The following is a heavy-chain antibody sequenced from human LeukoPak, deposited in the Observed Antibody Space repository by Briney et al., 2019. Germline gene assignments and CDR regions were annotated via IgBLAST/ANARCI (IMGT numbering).Heavy chain of an antibody. V-gene: IGHV3-23*01. J-gene: IGHJ4*02. D-gene: IGHD5-18*01. CDR2: ISGSGGST. Sequence: GGSLRLSCAASGFTFSSYAMSWVRQAPGRGLEWVSAISGSGGSTYYADSVKGRFTISRDNSKNPLYLQMNSLRAEDTAVYYCAKDPAWIQLWNVLHFDYWGQGTLVTVSS. CDR3: AKDPAWIQLWNVLHFDY. CDR1: GFTFSSYA.